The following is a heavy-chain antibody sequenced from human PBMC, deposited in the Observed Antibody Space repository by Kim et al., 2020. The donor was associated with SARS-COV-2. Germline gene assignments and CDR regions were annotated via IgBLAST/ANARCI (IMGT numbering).Heavy chain of an antibody. CDR1: GGSFSGYY. Sequence: SETLSLTCAVSGGSFSGYYWSWIRQPPGKGLEWIGEINHSGSTNYNPSLKSRVTISVDTSKNQFSLKLSSVTAADTAVYYCARKGKTGRYFDWLWMFDYWGQGTLVTVSS. V-gene: IGHV4-34*01. CDR3: ARKGKTGRYFDWLWMFDY. CDR2: INHSGST. D-gene: IGHD3-9*01. J-gene: IGHJ4*02.